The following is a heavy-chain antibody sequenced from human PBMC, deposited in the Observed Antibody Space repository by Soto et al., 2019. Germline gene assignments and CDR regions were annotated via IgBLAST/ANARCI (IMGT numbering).Heavy chain of an antibody. J-gene: IGHJ4*02. CDR3: ARLTALTTADY. CDR1: GYTFTSNY. Sequence: QVQLVQSGAEVRKPGASVKVSCEASGYTFTSNYLLWVRESPGQGLEWMGIINPSGGSTTYSQKLQGRLTVTSDTSTSTVFMELRSLRSDDTAVYYCARLTALTTADYWGQGTLVTVSS. V-gene: IGHV1-46*03. D-gene: IGHD1-1*01. CDR2: INPSGGST.